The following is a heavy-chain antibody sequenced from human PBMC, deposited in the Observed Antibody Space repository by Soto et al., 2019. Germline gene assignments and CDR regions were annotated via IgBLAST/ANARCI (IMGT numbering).Heavy chain of an antibody. CDR2: IYPGDSDT. CDR3: ARHGGSSGWYQSRYYYYGMDV. J-gene: IGHJ6*02. CDR1: GYSFTSYW. Sequence: GESLKISCKGSGYSFTSYWIGWVRQMPGKGLEWMGIIYPGDSDTRCSPSFQGQVTISADKSISTAYLQWSSLKASDTAMYYCARHGGSSGWYQSRYYYYGMDVWGQGTTVTVSS. V-gene: IGHV5-51*01. D-gene: IGHD6-19*01.